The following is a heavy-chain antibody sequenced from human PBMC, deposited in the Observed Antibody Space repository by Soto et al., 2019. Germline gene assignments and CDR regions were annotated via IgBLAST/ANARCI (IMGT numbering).Heavy chain of an antibody. CDR2: IYYSGTT. J-gene: IGHJ4*02. CDR3: ARRESQGPIDY. D-gene: IGHD1-26*01. V-gene: IGHV4-28*01. CDR1: GYSISSSNW. Sequence: QVQLQESGPGLVKPSDTLSLTCAVSGYSISSSNWWGWIRQPPGKGLEWIGYIYYSGTTYYNPSLKSRVPMSVDTSKNQFSLKLTSVTAVDTALYYCARRESQGPIDYWGQGTLVTVSS.